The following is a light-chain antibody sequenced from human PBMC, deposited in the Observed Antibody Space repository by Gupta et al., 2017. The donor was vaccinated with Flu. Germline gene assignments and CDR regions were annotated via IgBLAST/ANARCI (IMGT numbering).Light chain of an antibody. CDR1: KLGNTY. V-gene: IGLV3-1*01. J-gene: IGLJ2*01. Sequence: SYELSQSPSVSVSPGQTASITRSGDKLGNTYVCWYQQKPGQSPVLVIYQDSERPSGIPEPFSGSNSGNTATLTVSGTQARDEADYYCQAWDNNSAVFGGGTKLSVL. CDR3: QAWDNNSAV. CDR2: QDS.